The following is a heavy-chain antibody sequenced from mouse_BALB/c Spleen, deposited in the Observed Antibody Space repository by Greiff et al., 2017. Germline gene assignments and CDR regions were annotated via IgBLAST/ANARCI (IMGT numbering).Heavy chain of an antibody. J-gene: IGHJ3*01. D-gene: IGHD2-14*01. CDR3: ARKAYYRYDEGFAY. CDR1: GFSLTSYG. Sequence: QVQLQQSGPGLVQPSQSLSITCTVSGFSLTSYGVHWVRQSPGKGLEWLGVIWSGGSTDYNAAFISRLSISKDNSKSHVFFKMNSLQANDTAIYYCARKAYYRYDEGFAYWGQGTLVTVSA. CDR2: IWSGGST. V-gene: IGHV2-2*02.